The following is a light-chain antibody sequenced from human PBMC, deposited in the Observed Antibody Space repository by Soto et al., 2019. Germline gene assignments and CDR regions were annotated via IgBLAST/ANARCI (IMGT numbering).Light chain of an antibody. CDR2: KAS. CDR3: QQYNSYSWT. V-gene: IGKV1-5*03. CDR1: QSISSW. J-gene: IGKJ1*01. Sequence: DIQMTQSPSTLSASVGDRVTITCRASQSISSWLAWYQQKPGKAPKLQIYKASSLESGVPSRFSGSGSGTEFNLTISCLQSDDFATYYCQQYNSYSWTFGQGPKVEIK.